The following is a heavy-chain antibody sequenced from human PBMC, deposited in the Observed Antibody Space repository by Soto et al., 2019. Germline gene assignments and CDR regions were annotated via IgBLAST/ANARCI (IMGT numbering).Heavy chain of an antibody. J-gene: IGHJ3*02. CDR3: AKDPGGVELWPKDAFDI. V-gene: IGHV3-23*01. CDR1: GFTFSSYA. Sequence: GGSLRLSCAASGFTFSSYAMSWVRQAPGKGLEWVSAISGSGGSTYYADSVKGRFTISRDNSKNTLYLQMNSLRAEDTAVYYCAKDPGGVELWPKDAFDIWGQGTMVTVSS. CDR2: ISGSGGST. D-gene: IGHD5-18*01.